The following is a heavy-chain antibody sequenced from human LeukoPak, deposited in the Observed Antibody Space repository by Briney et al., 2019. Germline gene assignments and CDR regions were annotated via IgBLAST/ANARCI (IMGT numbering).Heavy chain of an antibody. J-gene: IGHJ4*02. D-gene: IGHD1-14*01. CDR1: GFTFSSYW. V-gene: IGHV3-74*01. Sequence: GGSLRLSCAASGFTFSSYWMRWVRQTPGKGLMWVSRIKSDGSTIYSDSVKGRFTISRDNAKNSLYLQMNSLRAEDTAVYYCARDWHGLGSYWGQGTLVTVSS. CDR3: ARDWHGLGSY. CDR2: IKSDGST.